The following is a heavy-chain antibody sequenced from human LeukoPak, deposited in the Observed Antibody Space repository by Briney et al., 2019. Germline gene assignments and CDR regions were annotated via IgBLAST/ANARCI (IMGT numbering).Heavy chain of an antibody. CDR2: IYHSGST. Sequence: SQTLSLTCAVSGGSISSGGYSWRWIRQPPGKGLEWIGYIYHSGSTYYNPSLKSRVTISVDRSKNQFSLKLSSVTAADTAVYYCARAPISNDYSNPFDYWGQGTLVTVSS. CDR1: GGSISSGGYS. J-gene: IGHJ4*02. CDR3: ARAPISNDYSNPFDY. D-gene: IGHD4-11*01. V-gene: IGHV4-30-2*01.